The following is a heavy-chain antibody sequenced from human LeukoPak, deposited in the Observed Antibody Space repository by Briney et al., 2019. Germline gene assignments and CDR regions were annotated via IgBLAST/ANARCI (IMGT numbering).Heavy chain of an antibody. D-gene: IGHD2-15*01. CDR1: GFTVSNTY. CDR3: AQQVGYCSSGNCYFTY. J-gene: IGHJ1*01. Sequence: GGSLRLSCAASGFTVSNTYMSWVRQAPGKGLEWVSLIYSGGGTYSADSVKGRFTISRDISKNTLYLQMNSLRAEDAAVYYCAQQVGYCSSGNCYFTYWGQGTLVTVSS. V-gene: IGHV3-53*01. CDR2: IYSGGGT.